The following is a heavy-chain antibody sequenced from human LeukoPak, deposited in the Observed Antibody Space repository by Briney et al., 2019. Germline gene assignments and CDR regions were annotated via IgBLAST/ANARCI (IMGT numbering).Heavy chain of an antibody. V-gene: IGHV1-46*01. J-gene: IGHJ4*02. Sequence: GASVQVSCKASGYTFTSYYMHWVRQAPGQGLEWLGIINPSGGSTSYAQKFQGRVTMTRDTSTSTVYMELSSLRSEDTAVYYCARSTYSGSYFDYWGQGTLVTVSS. D-gene: IGHD1-26*01. CDR1: GYTFTSYY. CDR3: ARSTYSGSYFDY. CDR2: INPSGGST.